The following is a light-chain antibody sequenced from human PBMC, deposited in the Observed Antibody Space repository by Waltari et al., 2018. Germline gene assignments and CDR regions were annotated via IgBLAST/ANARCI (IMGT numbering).Light chain of an antibody. CDR3: TSFTTIGIPLV. Sequence: QSALTQPASVSGSPGQSITISCTGTNSDIGIYNYVSWYQQPPGKAPKLIIYEVNNRPSGVSNRFSGSKSCNTASLTISGLQPEDEADYYCTSFTTIGIPLVFGGGTKLTVL. V-gene: IGLV2-14*01. CDR1: NSDIGIYNY. CDR2: EVN. J-gene: IGLJ3*02.